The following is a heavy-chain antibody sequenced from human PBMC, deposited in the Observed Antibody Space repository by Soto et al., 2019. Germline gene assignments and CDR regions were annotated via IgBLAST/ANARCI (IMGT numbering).Heavy chain of an antibody. CDR2: ISSSSITI. D-gene: IGHD6-6*01. CDR3: ARVSIAARGLAY. CDR1: GFTFSSYS. Sequence: GGSLRLSCAASGFTFSSYSMNWVRQAPGKGLEWVSYISSSSITIYYADSVKGRFTISRDNAKNSLYLQMNSLRAEDTAVYYCARVSIAARGLAYWGQGTLVTVSS. V-gene: IGHV3-48*01. J-gene: IGHJ4*02.